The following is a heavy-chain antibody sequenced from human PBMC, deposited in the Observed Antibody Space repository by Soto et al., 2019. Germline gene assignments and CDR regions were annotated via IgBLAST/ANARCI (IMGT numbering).Heavy chain of an antibody. D-gene: IGHD3-10*01. J-gene: IGHJ4*02. Sequence: GGSLRLSCTASGFTFGDYAMSWVRQAPGKGLEWVGFIRSKAYGGTTEYAASVKGRFTISRDDSKSIAYLQMNSLKTEDTAVYYCTSATKVLLWFGESYYFDYWGQGTLVTVSS. CDR3: TSATKVLLWFGESYYFDY. V-gene: IGHV3-49*04. CDR2: IRSKAYGGTT. CDR1: GFTFGDYA.